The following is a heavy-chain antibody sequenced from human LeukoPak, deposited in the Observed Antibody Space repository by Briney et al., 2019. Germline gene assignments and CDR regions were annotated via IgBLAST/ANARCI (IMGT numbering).Heavy chain of an antibody. V-gene: IGHV3-33*01. D-gene: IGHD3-22*01. Sequence: GGSLRLSCAASGFTFSTYVMHWVRQAPGKGLDWVAIIWHDGTNKYYADSVKGRFTISRDNSKNTLYLQMNSLRVEDTAVYYCARAYYYDTSVTPGYWGQGTLVTVSS. CDR2: IWHDGTNK. CDR3: ARAYYYDTSVTPGY. J-gene: IGHJ4*02. CDR1: GFTFSTYV.